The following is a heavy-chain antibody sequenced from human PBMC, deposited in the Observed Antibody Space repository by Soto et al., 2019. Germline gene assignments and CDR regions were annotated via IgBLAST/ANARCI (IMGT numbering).Heavy chain of an antibody. CDR2: IIPIFGTA. CDR3: ARRVREQLEDYYYGMDV. D-gene: IGHD6-6*01. J-gene: IGHJ6*02. V-gene: IGHV1-69*13. Sequence: SVKVSCKASGGTFSSYAISWVRQAPGQGLEWMGGIIPIFGTANYAQKFQGRVTITADESTSTAYMELSSLRSEDTAVYYCARRVREQLEDYYYGMDVRGQGTTVTVSS. CDR1: GGTFSSYA.